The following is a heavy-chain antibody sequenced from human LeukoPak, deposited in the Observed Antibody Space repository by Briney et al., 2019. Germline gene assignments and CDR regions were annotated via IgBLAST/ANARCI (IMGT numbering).Heavy chain of an antibody. J-gene: IGHJ6*02. CDR2: IYYSGST. CDR1: GGSISSYY. D-gene: IGHD5-24*01. Sequence: ETLSLTCTLSGGSISSYYWSWIRQPPGKGLEWIGYIYYSGSTNYNPSLKSRVTISVDTSKNQFSLKLSSVTVADTAVYYCAREMATTHYYYGMDVWGQGTTVTVSS. V-gene: IGHV4-59*01. CDR3: AREMATTHYYYGMDV.